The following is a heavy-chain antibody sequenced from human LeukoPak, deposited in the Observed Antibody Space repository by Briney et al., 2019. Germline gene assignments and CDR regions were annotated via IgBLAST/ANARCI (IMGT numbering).Heavy chain of an antibody. V-gene: IGHV1-2*02. CDR1: GGTFSSYA. CDR3: AREAWGYSSPNYYYYMDV. CDR2: INPSSGGT. J-gene: IGHJ6*03. Sequence: ASVKVSCKASGGTFSSYAITWVRHAPGQGLEWMGWINPSSGGTNYAQNFQGRVTMTRDTSISTAYMELSRLRSDDTAVYYCAREAWGYSSPNYYYYMDVWGKGTTVTISS. D-gene: IGHD4-23*01.